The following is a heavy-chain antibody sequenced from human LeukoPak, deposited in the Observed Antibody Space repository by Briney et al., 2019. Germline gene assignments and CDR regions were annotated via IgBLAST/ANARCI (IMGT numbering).Heavy chain of an antibody. D-gene: IGHD7-27*01. CDR1: GGSISSVSYY. CDR2: IYYSGST. CDR3: ARAGRNWETGYGMDV. J-gene: IGHJ6*02. Sequence: SETLSLTCTVSGGSISSVSYYWAWVRQSPGKGLEWIGSIYYSGSTYYNPSLKSRVTISVDTSKNQSSLRLTSVTAADTAMYYCARAGRNWETGYGMDVWGQGTTVTVSS. V-gene: IGHV4-39*01.